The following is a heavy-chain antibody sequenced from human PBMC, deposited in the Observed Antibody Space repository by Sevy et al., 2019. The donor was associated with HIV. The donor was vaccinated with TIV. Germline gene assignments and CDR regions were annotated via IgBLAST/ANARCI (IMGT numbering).Heavy chain of an antibody. D-gene: IGHD3-16*01. CDR3: AKEGGGAGWGSYYFDY. J-gene: IGHJ4*02. Sequence: VGSPRLSCVASGLTFSSYAMNWVRQAPGKGLEWVSVIGISGGSTHYADSVKGRFTISRDNSKNTLYLQMNSLRAEDTALYYCAKEGGGAGWGSYYFDYWGQGTLVTVSS. CDR2: IGISGGST. CDR1: GLTFSSYA. V-gene: IGHV3-23*01.